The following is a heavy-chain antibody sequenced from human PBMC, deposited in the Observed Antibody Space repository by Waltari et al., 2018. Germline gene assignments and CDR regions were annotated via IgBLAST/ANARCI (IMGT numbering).Heavy chain of an antibody. J-gene: IGHJ4*02. CDR1: GYTFTGYY. V-gene: IGHV1-2*02. Sequence: QVQLVQSGAEVKKPGASVKVSCKASGYTFTGYYMHWVRQAPGQGLEWMGWSNPNSGGTNYEQKFQGRVTMTRDTSISTAYMELSRLRSDDTAVYYCARGGNIVLMVYAIERLYDYWGQGTLVTVSS. CDR3: ARGGNIVLMVYAIERLYDY. CDR2: SNPNSGGT. D-gene: IGHD2-8*01.